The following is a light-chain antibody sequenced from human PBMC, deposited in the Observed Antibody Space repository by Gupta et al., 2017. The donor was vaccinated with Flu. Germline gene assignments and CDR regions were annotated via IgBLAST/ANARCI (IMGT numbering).Light chain of an antibody. CDR2: DTS. Sequence: ATLSVSPGERATLSCRASQSLNNNLAWYQQKPGQAPRLLIYDTSTRAADVPDRFSGSGYGTEFTLTISSRQSEDFAVYYCQQDSNWPPYIFGQGTKLEIQ. J-gene: IGKJ2*01. CDR1: QSLNNN. CDR3: QQDSNWPPYI. V-gene: IGKV3-15*01.